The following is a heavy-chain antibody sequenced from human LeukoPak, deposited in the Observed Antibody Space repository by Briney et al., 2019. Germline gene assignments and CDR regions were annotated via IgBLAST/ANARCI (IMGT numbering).Heavy chain of an antibody. CDR3: ARARYFDWLYYFDY. V-gene: IGHV4-4*02. CDR1: GGSISSSNW. D-gene: IGHD3-9*01. Sequence: PSETLSLTCAVSGGSISSSNWWSWVRQPPGKGLEGIGEIYHSGSTNYNPSLKSRVTISVDKSKNQFSLKLSSVTAADTAVYYCARARYFDWLYYFDYWGQGTLVTVSS. CDR2: IYHSGST. J-gene: IGHJ4*02.